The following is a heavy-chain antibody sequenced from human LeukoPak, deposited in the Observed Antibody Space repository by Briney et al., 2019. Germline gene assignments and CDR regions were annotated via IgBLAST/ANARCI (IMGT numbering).Heavy chain of an antibody. CDR2: IKSKTDGGTT. V-gene: IGHV3-15*01. CDR3: TTEGLPGSFDY. CDR1: GFTFSDFW. D-gene: IGHD4-11*01. Sequence: GGSLRLSCAASGFTFSDFWMHWVRQAPGKGLEWVGRIKSKTDGGTTDYAAPVKGRFTVSGDDSKNTVYLQMNSLETEDTAMYYCTTEGLPGSFDYWGQGTLVTVSS. J-gene: IGHJ4*02.